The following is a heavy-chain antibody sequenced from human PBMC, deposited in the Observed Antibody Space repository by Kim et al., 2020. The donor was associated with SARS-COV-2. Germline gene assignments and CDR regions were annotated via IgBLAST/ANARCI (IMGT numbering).Heavy chain of an antibody. CDR2: IIPILGIA. CDR1: GGTFSSYA. V-gene: IGHV1-69*04. J-gene: IGHJ4*02. Sequence: SVKVSCKASGGTFSSYAISWVRQAPGQGLEWMGRIIPILGIANYAQKFQGRVTITADKSTSTAYMELSSLRSEDTAVYYCARDVWDDITFDYWGQGTLVTVSS. D-gene: IGHD3-16*01. CDR3: ARDVWDDITFDY.